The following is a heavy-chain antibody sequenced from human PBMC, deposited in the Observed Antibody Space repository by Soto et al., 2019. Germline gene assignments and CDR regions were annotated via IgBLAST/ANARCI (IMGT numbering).Heavy chain of an antibody. CDR2: FYYSGST. CDR3: SRHLGPTGPNY. V-gene: IGHV4-39*01. D-gene: IGHD3-3*01. Sequence: SQTMSLPCTVSGDFTRTGNNYWCWIRQAPGKGLEWIGSFYYSGSTYYNPSLKSRVTISVDTSKNQFSLKLSSVTAADTAVYYCSRHLGPTGPNYWGQGTLVTI. CDR1: GDFTRTGNNY. J-gene: IGHJ4*02.